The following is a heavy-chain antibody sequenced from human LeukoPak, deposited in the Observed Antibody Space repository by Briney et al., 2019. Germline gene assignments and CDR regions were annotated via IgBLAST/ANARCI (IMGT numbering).Heavy chain of an antibody. J-gene: IGHJ4*02. Sequence: SETLSLTCAVYGGSFSGYYWSWIRQPPGKGLEWIGYIYYRVTSDYNPSLKSRVTMSVDMSTGQISLKLSSVTAADTAVYYCARAVGGDGSGSLWGPGTLVTVSS. D-gene: IGHD3-10*01. CDR2: IYYRVTS. CDR1: GGSFSGYY. V-gene: IGHV4-59*01. CDR3: ARAVGGDGSGSL.